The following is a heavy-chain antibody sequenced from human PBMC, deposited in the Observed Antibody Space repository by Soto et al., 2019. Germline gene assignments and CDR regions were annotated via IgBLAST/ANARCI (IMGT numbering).Heavy chain of an antibody. CDR1: GYSFTSYW. D-gene: IGHD2-15*01. J-gene: IGHJ3*02. V-gene: IGHV5-10-1*01. CDR2: IDPSDSYT. CDR3: ARAIWDRRVAATRDSFDI. Sequence: RGESLKISCKGSGYSFTSYWISWVRQMPGKGLEWMGRIDPSDSYTNYSPSFQGHVTISADKSISTAYLQWSSLKASDTAMYYCARAIWDRRVAATRDSFDIWGQGTMVTVSS.